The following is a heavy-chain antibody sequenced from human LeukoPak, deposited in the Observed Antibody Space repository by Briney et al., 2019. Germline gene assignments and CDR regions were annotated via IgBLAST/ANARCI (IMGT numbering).Heavy chain of an antibody. CDR3: ARDREADFWSGYSTIDY. D-gene: IGHD3-3*01. V-gene: IGHV3-30-3*01. CDR2: ISYDGSNK. J-gene: IGHJ4*02. CDR1: GFTFSSYA. Sequence: WGSLRLSCVASGFTFSSYAMHWVRQAPGKGLEWVAVISYDGSNKYDADSVKGRFTISRDNSKNTLYLQMNSLRAEDTAVYYCARDREADFWSGYSTIDYWGQGTLVTVSS.